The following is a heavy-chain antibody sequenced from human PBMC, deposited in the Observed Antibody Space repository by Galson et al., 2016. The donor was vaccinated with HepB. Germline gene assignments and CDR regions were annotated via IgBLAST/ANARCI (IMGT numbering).Heavy chain of an antibody. Sequence: SLRLSCAASGLTFKNHWMSWVRQAPGKGLEWVANIKQDGSEKYYVDAVKGRFTISRDNAKNTLYLQMNSLRAEDTAVYYCARPGYCSGSSCYVPFDIWGQGTMATVSS. V-gene: IGHV3-7*01. CDR1: GLTFKNHW. CDR3: ARPGYCSGSSCYVPFDI. CDR2: IKQDGSEK. J-gene: IGHJ3*02. D-gene: IGHD2-15*01.